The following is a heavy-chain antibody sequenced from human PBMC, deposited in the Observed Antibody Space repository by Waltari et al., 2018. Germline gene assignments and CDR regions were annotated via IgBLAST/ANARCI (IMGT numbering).Heavy chain of an antibody. J-gene: IGHJ6*02. V-gene: IGHV3-7*01. Sequence: EVQLVESGGGLVQPGGSLRLSCAASGFTFSTYWMGWVRQAPGKGVEGVANINQDGSDKYYVDSVKSRFTISRDNAKNSLYLQMNSLRPEDTAVYYCARYDLGPYYYYGMDVWGQGTTVTASS. CDR2: INQDGSDK. CDR1: GFTFSTYW. D-gene: IGHD7-27*01. CDR3: ARYDLGPYYYYGMDV.